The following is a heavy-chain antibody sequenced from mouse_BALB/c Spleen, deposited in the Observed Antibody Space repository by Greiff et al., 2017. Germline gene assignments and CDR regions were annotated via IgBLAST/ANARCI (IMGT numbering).Heavy chain of an antibody. V-gene: IGHV3-8*02. Sequence: EVKLQESGPSLVKPSQTLSLTCSVTGDSITSGYWNWIRKFPGNKLEYMGYISYSGSTYYNPSLKSRISITRDTSKNQYYLQLNSVTTEDTATYYCARGGDYDVQPTWFAYWGQGTLVTVSA. D-gene: IGHD2-4*01. CDR2: ISYSGST. CDR3: ARGGDYDVQPTWFAY. CDR1: GDSITSGY. J-gene: IGHJ3*01.